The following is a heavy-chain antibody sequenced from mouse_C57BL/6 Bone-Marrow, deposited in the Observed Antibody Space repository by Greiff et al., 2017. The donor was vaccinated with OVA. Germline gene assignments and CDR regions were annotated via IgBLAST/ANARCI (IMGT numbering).Heavy chain of an antibody. CDR1: GFPFSSYA. CDR2: ISDGGSYT. Sequence: EVQRVESGGGLVKPGGSLQLSCAASGFPFSSYAMSWVRQTPEKRLEWVATISDGGSYTYYPDNVKGRFTISRDNAKNNLYLQMSHLKSEDTAMYYCARVRFLDYWGQGTTLTVSS. J-gene: IGHJ2*01. CDR3: ARVRFLDY. V-gene: IGHV5-4*01.